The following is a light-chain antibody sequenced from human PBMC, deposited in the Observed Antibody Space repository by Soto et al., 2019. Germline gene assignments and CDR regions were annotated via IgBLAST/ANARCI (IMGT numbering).Light chain of an antibody. V-gene: IGLV2-8*01. Sequence: QSALTQPPSASGSPGQSVTISCTGTSSDVGAYNYVSWYQQYPGKAPKLMIYEVTKRPSGVPDRFSGSKSDKTASLTVSGLQPEVEADYYCTSYAGSNIWVFGGGTKVTVL. CDR2: EVT. J-gene: IGLJ3*02. CDR3: TSYAGSNIWV. CDR1: SSDVGAYNY.